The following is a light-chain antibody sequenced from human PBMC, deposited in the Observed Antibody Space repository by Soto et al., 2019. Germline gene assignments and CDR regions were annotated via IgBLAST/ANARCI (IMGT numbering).Light chain of an antibody. J-gene: IGLJ2*01. CDR2: SND. CDR1: SSSIGTNT. CDR3: EAWDGSLNVVL. Sequence: QSVLTQPPSASGTPGQRVTISCSGSSSSIGTNTVNWYQHLPGSAPKLLIYSNDQRPSGVPARFSGSKSGTSASLAISGLQPDHEADYYGEAWDGSLNVVLFGGGTKVTVL. V-gene: IGLV1-44*01.